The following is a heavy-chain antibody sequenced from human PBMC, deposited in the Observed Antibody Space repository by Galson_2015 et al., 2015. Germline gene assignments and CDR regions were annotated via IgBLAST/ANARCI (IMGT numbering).Heavy chain of an antibody. CDR1: GFSFSASG. D-gene: IGHD4-17*01. CDR2: IRSKANNYAT. CDR3: TRLTEIGTTVTTSLNY. V-gene: IGHV3-73*01. J-gene: IGHJ4*02. Sequence: SLRLSCAVFGFSFSASGMHWVRQASGKGLEWVARIRSKANNYATAYAESVRGRFTISRDDSKNTAYLEMNSLKPEDTAVYYCTRLTEIGTTVTTSLNYWGPGTLVTISS.